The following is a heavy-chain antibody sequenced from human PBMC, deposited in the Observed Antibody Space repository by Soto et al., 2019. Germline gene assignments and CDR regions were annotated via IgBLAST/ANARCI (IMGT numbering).Heavy chain of an antibody. CDR1: GVSLDNFF. V-gene: IGHV4-59*04. J-gene: IGHJ5*02. D-gene: IGHD3-10*01. CDR3: GGKAPFYYGARGRGGIQLSSNPLGKGFDP. Sequence: QVQLQESGPGLLRPSETLSLTCNVSGVSLDNFFWSWIRQTPGRGLEWLGYVSQGGAASYRSEGAPRGQNPSLRTGASIHRVCPRTQFSRSLASVPGGKAPFYYGARGRGGIQLSSNPLGKGFDPWGQEPLVTVSS. CDR2: VSQGGAA.